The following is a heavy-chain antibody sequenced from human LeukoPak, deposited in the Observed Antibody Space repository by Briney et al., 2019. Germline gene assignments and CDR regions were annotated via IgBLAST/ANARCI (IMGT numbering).Heavy chain of an antibody. V-gene: IGHV5-51*01. CDR3: ARSSLQYSSGWYDP. J-gene: IGHJ5*02. D-gene: IGHD3-22*01. CDR2: IYPGDSDT. CDR1: GYSFTTYW. Sequence: GESLKISCKGSGYSFTTYWIGWVRQMPGKGLEWMGIIYPGDSDTRYSPSFQGQVTMSVDESISTAYLQWSSLKASDTAMYYCARSSLQYSSGWYDPWGQGTLVTVSS.